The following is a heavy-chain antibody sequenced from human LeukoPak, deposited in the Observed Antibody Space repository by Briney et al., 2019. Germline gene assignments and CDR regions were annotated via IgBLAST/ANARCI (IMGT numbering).Heavy chain of an antibody. V-gene: IGHV1-18*01. D-gene: IGHD3-10*01. Sequence: GASVKVSCKASGYTYTSYGISWLRQAPGQGLEWMGWISAYNGNTNYAHKLQGRATMTKDTSTSTAYMERSSLRSDDTAVYYGARVEPAGLWFMESFDYWGQGTLVTVSS. CDR1: GYTYTSYG. CDR2: ISAYNGNT. CDR3: ARVEPAGLWFMESFDY. J-gene: IGHJ4*02.